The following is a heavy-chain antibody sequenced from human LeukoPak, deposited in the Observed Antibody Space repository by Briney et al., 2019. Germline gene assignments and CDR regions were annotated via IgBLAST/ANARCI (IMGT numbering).Heavy chain of an antibody. D-gene: IGHD1-7*01. V-gene: IGHV4-59*08. CDR2: SHYTGTS. Sequence: SETLSLTCAVSGVYISSYYWSWIRQPPGKGLEWIGYSHYTGTSNYNSSLQSRVTMSVDTSRNQFSLKLTSVTAADTAVYYCVRHIGGTTSDYWGQGTLVTVSS. CDR1: GVYISSYY. CDR3: VRHIGGTTSDY. J-gene: IGHJ4*02.